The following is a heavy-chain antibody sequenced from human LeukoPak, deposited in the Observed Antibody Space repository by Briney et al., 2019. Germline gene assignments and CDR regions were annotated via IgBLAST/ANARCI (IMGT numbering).Heavy chain of an antibody. J-gene: IGHJ6*02. V-gene: IGHV1-2*02. CDR1: GYTFTGYY. CDR3: ARVLDYYYGMDV. CDR2: INPNSGGT. Sequence: ASVKVSRKASGYTFTGYYMHWVRQAPGQGLEWMGWINPNSGGTNYAQKFQGRVTMTRDTSISTAYMELSRLRSDDTAVYYCARVLDYYYGMDVWGQGTTVTVSS.